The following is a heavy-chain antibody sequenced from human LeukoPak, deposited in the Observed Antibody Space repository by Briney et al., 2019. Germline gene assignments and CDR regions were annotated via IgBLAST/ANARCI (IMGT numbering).Heavy chain of an antibody. D-gene: IGHD3-10*01. J-gene: IGHJ4*02. V-gene: IGHV1-2*02. CDR3: ARFGRITMVRGVIYFDY. Sequence: ASVKVSCKASGYTFTSYDINWVRQATGQGLEWMGWINPNSGGTNYAQKFQGRVTMTRDTSISTAYMELSRLRSDDTAVYYCARFGRITMVRGVIYFDYWGQGTLVTVSS. CDR2: INPNSGGT. CDR1: GYTFTSYD.